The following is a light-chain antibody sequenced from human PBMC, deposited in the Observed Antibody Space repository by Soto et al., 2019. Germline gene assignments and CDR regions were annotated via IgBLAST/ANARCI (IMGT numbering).Light chain of an antibody. CDR3: KQYDKSPLT. Sequence: EIVLTQSPGTLSLSPGERATLSCSASQTIINNYLAWYQQKPGQAPRLLIHDASSRATGIPDSFSGSGSGTDFNLTISRLEPEDFAVYYCKQYDKSPLTFGPGTKVEIK. CDR2: DAS. V-gene: IGKV3-20*01. CDR1: QTIINNY. J-gene: IGKJ1*01.